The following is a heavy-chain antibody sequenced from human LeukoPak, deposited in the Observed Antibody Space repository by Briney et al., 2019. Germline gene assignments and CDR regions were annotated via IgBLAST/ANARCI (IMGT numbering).Heavy chain of an antibody. J-gene: IGHJ6*02. CDR2: ISGSGGST. D-gene: IGHD6-19*01. CDR3: AKGSPSQWLVTNYYYGMDV. V-gene: IGHV3-23*01. Sequence: GGSLRLSCAASGFTFSSYAMSWVRQAPGKGLEWVSAISGSGGSTYYADSVKGRFTISRDNSKNTLYLQMNSLRAEDTAVYYCAKGSPSQWLVTNYYYGMDVWGQGTTVTVSS. CDR1: GFTFSSYA.